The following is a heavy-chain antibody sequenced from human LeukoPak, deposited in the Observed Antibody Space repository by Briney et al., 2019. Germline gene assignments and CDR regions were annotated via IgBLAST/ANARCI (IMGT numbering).Heavy chain of an antibody. CDR2: IYHSGST. CDR1: GYSISSGYY. CDR3: ARGVDYGGRGEGFDY. D-gene: IGHD4-23*01. Sequence: SETLSLTCAVSGYSISSGYYWGWIRQPPGKGLEWIGSIYHSGSTYYNPSLKSRVTISVDTSKNQFSLKLSSVTAADTAVYYCARGVDYGGRGEGFDYWGQGTLVTVSS. V-gene: IGHV4-38-2*01. J-gene: IGHJ4*02.